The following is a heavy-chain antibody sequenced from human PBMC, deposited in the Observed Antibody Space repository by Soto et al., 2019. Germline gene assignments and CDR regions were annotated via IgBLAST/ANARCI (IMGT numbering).Heavy chain of an antibody. CDR3: AREGKHCSSTSCYSESYDY. Sequence: QVHLVQSGAEVKKPGASVKVSCKASGYTFITYTMQWVRQAPGHRLEWMGWINTGNGNTRFSEKLQGRLSITRDTSASTAYMELSGLRSEDTAVYFCAREGKHCSSTSCYSESYDYWGQGTQVTVSS. V-gene: IGHV1-3*04. CDR2: INTGNGNT. CDR1: GYTFITYT. D-gene: IGHD2-2*01. J-gene: IGHJ4*02.